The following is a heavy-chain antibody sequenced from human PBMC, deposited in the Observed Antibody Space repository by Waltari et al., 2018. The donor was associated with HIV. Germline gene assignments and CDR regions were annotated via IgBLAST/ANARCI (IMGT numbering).Heavy chain of an antibody. CDR3: SRDTFGEYDF. D-gene: IGHD3-3*01. CDR1: GCSLTNYW. CDR2: INIDGRTI. V-gene: IGHV3-74*01. J-gene: IGHJ4*02. Sequence: EVQLVQSGGGLIKPGGSLRLSCAASGCSLTNYWVHWVRQSPGKGLGWVSRINIDGRTIDYADSVKGRFTISRDSAKNTLSLQMNSLREEDTAVYYCSRDTFGEYDFWGQGALVTVSS.